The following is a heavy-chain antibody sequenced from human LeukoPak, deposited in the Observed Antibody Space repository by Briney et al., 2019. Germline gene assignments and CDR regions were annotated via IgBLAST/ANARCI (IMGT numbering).Heavy chain of an antibody. CDR2: VSDAGTNQ. CDR3: ASRYCSGGSCLDY. J-gene: IGHJ4*02. D-gene: IGHD2-15*01. CDR1: GFPFSNYA. Sequence: GGSLRLSCAASGFPFSNYALHWVRQAPGKGLEWVAVVSDAGTNQFYADSVKGRFTVSRDNSKNTLYLQMNSLRAEDTAVYYCASRYCSGGSCLDYWGQGTLVTVSS. V-gene: IGHV3-30*14.